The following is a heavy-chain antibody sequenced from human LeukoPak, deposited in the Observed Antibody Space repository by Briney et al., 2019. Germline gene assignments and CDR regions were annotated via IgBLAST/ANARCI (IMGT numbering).Heavy chain of an antibody. CDR2: INQGGSDK. D-gene: IGHD1-14*01. Sequence: PGGSLRPSCAASGFTFSGHWMSWVRQASGKGLEWVANINQGGSDKYYVDSVKGRFTISRDNANNLLYLQMNSLRGEDTAVYYCTRDRSRAEDDWGQGTLVTVSS. CDR1: GFTFSGHW. J-gene: IGHJ4*02. CDR3: TRDRSRAEDD. V-gene: IGHV3-7*01.